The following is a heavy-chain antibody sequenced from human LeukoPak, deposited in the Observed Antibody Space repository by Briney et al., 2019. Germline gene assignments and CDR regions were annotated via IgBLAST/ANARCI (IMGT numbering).Heavy chain of an antibody. CDR1: GFTFSSYW. Sequence: GGSLRLSCAASGFTFSSYWMHWVRQAPGKGLVWVSHINSDGSSTSYADSVKGRFTISRDNAKNTLYLQMNSLRAEDTAVYYCARAPAYYDSSGLTDYWGQGTLVTVSS. CDR3: ARAPAYYDSSGLTDY. CDR2: INSDGSST. D-gene: IGHD3-22*01. V-gene: IGHV3-74*01. J-gene: IGHJ4*02.